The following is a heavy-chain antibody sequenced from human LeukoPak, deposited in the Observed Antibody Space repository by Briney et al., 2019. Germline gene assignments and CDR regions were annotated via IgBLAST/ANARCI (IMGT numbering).Heavy chain of an antibody. CDR2: IYSGGST. J-gene: IGHJ5*02. Sequence: GGSLRLSCAASGFTVSSNYMSWVRQAPGKGLEWVSVIYSGGSTYYADSVKGRFTISRDNSKNTLYLQMNSLRAEDTAVYYCAKSPVATIRFFDPWGQGTLVTVSS. V-gene: IGHV3-53*01. D-gene: IGHD5-12*01. CDR3: AKSPVATIRFFDP. CDR1: GFTVSSNY.